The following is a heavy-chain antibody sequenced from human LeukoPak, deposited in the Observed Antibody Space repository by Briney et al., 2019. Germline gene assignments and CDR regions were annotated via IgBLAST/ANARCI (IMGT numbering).Heavy chain of an antibody. CDR1: GGTFSSYA. CDR3: AREGYCSGGSCYSDYYYYMDV. CDR2: IIPIFGTA. J-gene: IGHJ6*03. Sequence: VKVSCKASGGTFSSYAISWVRRAPGQGLEWMGRIIPIFGTANYAQKFQGRVTITADKSTSTAYMELSSLRSEDTAVYYCAREGYCSGGSCYSDYYYYMDVWGKGTTVTVSS. D-gene: IGHD2-15*01. V-gene: IGHV1-69*06.